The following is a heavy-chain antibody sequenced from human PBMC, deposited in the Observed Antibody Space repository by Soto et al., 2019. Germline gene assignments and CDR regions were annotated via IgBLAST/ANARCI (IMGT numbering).Heavy chain of an antibody. CDR3: ARGRIPADMTHTFDY. CDR2: INAGNGNT. V-gene: IGHV1-3*01. CDR1: GYTFTSYA. J-gene: IGHJ4*02. Sequence: ASVKVSCKASGYTFTSYAMHWVRQAPGQRLEWMGWINAGNGNTKYSQKFQGRVTITRDTSASTAYMELSSLRSEDTAVYYCARGRIPADMTHTFDYWGQGTLVTVSS. D-gene: IGHD2-2*01.